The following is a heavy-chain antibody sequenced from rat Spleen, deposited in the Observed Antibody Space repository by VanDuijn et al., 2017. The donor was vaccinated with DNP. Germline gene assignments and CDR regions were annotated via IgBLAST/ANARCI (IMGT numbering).Heavy chain of an antibody. D-gene: IGHD1-11*01. CDR1: GFSFSDYG. Sequence: EVQLVESGGGLVQPGKSLKLSCAASGFSFSDYGMAWVRQAQKNGLEWVAIISYEGSNLYYRDSVKGRFTISRDNAKSTLYLQMDSLRSEDTYTYYCARHATEGADYWGQGVMVTVSS. CDR2: ISYEGSNL. J-gene: IGHJ2*01. V-gene: IGHV5-29*01. CDR3: ARHATEGADY.